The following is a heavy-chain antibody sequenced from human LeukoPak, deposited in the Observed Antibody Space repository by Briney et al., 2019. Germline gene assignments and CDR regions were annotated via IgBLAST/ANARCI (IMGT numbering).Heavy chain of an antibody. D-gene: IGHD3-3*01. Sequence: GGSLRLSCAASGFTFSSYSMNWVRQAPGKGLEWVSYISSSSSTIYYADSAKGRFTISRDNAKNSLYLQMNSLRAEDTAVYYCARRAHSDFWSGYFYLDYWGQGTLVTVSS. CDR2: ISSSSSTI. CDR3: ARRAHSDFWSGYFYLDY. J-gene: IGHJ4*02. V-gene: IGHV3-48*01. CDR1: GFTFSSYS.